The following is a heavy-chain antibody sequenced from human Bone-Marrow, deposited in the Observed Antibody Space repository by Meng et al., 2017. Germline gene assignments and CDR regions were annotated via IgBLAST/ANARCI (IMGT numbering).Heavy chain of an antibody. CDR3: TIYTGGHI. Sequence: GESLKISCVVSGVTISGSDIHWVRQASGKGLEWVGRIGSTRKNYATAYAASMRGKFTISRDDSKNTAYLQMNDLKTEDTAVYYCTIYTGGHIWGQGTTVTVSS. D-gene: IGHD3-16*01. V-gene: IGHV3-73*01. CDR1: GVTISGSD. CDR2: IGSTRKNYAT. J-gene: IGHJ3*02.